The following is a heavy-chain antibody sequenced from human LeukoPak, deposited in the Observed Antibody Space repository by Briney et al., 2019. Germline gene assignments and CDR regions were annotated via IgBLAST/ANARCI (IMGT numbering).Heavy chain of an antibody. J-gene: IGHJ4*02. Sequence: GGSLRLSCAASGFTFSSYEMNWVRQAPGKGLEWVSYISSSGSTIYYADSVKGRFTISRDNAKNSLYLQMNSLRAEDTAVYYCARSPIPCTRYYFDYWGQGTLVTVSS. D-gene: IGHD2-21*01. CDR2: ISSSGSTI. V-gene: IGHV3-48*03. CDR1: GFTFSSYE. CDR3: ARSPIPCTRYYFDY.